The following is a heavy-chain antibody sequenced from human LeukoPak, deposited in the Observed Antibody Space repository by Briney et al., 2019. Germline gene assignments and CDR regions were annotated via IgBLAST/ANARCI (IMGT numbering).Heavy chain of an antibody. V-gene: IGHV4-61*01. CDR2: ISYSGST. CDR3: ARGTPYSSGWYPPVRFDY. CDR1: GGSVSSGSHY. J-gene: IGHJ4*02. Sequence: SETLSLTCTVSGGSVSSGSHYGNWIRQPPGKGLEWIGYISYSGSTNYNPSLKSRVTMSVDTSKNQFSLKLSSVTAADTAVYYCARGTPYSSGWYPPVRFDYWGQGTLVTVSS. D-gene: IGHD6-19*01.